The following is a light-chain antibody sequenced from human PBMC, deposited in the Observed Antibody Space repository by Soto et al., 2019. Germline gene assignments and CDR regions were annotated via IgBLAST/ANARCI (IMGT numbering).Light chain of an antibody. CDR3: QQSYNTPRT. CDR2: AAS. J-gene: IGKJ2*01. CDR1: QSITSF. V-gene: IGKV1-39*01. Sequence: DIQLTQSPSSLSASVGDSVTITCRASQSITSFLNWYQQKPGKAPKLLLYAASNLQSGVPSRFSGSGSGTDFTLTISSLQPEDFATYYCQQSYNTPRTFGQGTKLEIK.